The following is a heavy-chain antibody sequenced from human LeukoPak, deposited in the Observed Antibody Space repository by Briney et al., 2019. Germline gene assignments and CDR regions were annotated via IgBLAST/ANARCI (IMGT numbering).Heavy chain of an antibody. CDR2: INHSGST. D-gene: IGHD3-9*01. CDR3: AKSYYDILTGYYVSDYYFDY. Sequence: SETLSLTCAVYGGSFSGYYWSWIRQPPGKGLEWIGEINHSGSTNYNPSLKSRVTISVDTSKNQFSLKLSSVTAADTAVYYCAKSYYDILTGYYVSDYYFDYWGQGTLVTVSS. J-gene: IGHJ4*02. CDR1: GGSFSGYY. V-gene: IGHV4-34*01.